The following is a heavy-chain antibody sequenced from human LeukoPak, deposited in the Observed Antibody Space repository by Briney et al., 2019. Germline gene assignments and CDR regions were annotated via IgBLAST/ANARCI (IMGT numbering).Heavy chain of an antibody. CDR2: IYDGGST. D-gene: IGHD5-18*01. J-gene: IGHJ4*02. V-gene: IGHV3-66*01. CDR3: ARDGGGYNYGFSY. CDR1: GFTFSNAW. Sequence: GGSLRLSCAASGFTFSNAWMSWVRQAPGKGLEWVSVIYDGGSTYYADAVKGRFTISGDNSKNTLFLQMNSLRAEDMAVYYCARDGGGYNYGFSYWGQGTLVTVSS.